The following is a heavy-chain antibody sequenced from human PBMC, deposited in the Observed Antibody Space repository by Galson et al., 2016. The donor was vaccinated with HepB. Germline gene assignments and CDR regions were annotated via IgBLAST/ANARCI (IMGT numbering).Heavy chain of an antibody. CDR3: ARDSGYRHLDY. D-gene: IGHD5-12*01. Sequence: SLRLSCAASGFTVSNNYMNWVRQAPGKGLEWVSVIYSGGTTYYANSVKGRFTISRDNAKNTLYLQMNSLRAEDTAMYYCARDSGYRHLDYWGQGTLVTVSS. J-gene: IGHJ4*02. V-gene: IGHV3-53*01. CDR2: IYSGGTT. CDR1: GFTVSNNY.